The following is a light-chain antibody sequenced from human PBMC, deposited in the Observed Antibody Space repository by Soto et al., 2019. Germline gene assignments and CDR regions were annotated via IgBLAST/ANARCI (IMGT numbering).Light chain of an antibody. J-gene: IGKJ2*01. CDR1: QVIGSRY. CDR3: QQFGSSIPHT. CDR2: GAS. V-gene: IGKV3-20*01. Sequence: EIVMTQSPDTLSLSPGELATISCRASQVIGSRYLAWYHQKSGQAPRLLIYGASSRATGIPDRFSGSGSGTDFTLTISRLEPEDFGVYYCQQFGSSIPHTFGQGTKLEIK.